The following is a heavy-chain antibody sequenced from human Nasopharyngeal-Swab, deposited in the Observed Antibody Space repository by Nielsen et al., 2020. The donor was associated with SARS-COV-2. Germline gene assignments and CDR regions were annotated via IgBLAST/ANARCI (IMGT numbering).Heavy chain of an antibody. Sequence: SETLSLTCTVSGGSISSSSYYWGWIRQPPGKGLEWFGSIYYSGSTYYTPSLKSRVTISVDTSKNQFSLKLSSVTAADTAVYYCARQSGYDFWSGYSTVYYFDYWGQGTLVTVSS. D-gene: IGHD3-3*01. CDR1: GGSISSSSYY. CDR2: IYYSGST. CDR3: ARQSGYDFWSGYSTVYYFDY. V-gene: IGHV4-39*01. J-gene: IGHJ4*02.